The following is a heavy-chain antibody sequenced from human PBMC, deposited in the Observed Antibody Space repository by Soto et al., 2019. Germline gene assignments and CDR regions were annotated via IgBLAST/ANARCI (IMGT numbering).Heavy chain of an antibody. CDR2: ISWNSGSI. CDR1: GFTFDDYV. V-gene: IGHV3-9*01. Sequence: EVQLVESGGGLVQPGRSLRLSCAASGFTFDDYVMHWVRQAPGKGLEWVSGISWNSGSIGYADSVKGRFTISRDNAKNSLYLQMNSLRAEDTALYYCAKDIGTNSLWFDPWGQGTLVTVSS. CDR3: AKDIGTNSLWFDP. J-gene: IGHJ5*02. D-gene: IGHD1-1*01.